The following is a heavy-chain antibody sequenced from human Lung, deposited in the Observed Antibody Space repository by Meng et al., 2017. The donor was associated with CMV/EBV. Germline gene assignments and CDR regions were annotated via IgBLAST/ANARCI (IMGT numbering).Heavy chain of an antibody. D-gene: IGHD3-3*02. CDR3: VSEHLPIFAVGLPGDY. J-gene: IGHJ4*02. Sequence: GGSXRLXSATSGFTFGDYGLSWVRQVPGKGLEWVAFIRGKVYGATTEYAPSVKAIFTVSRDESKNIAYLQINSLKAQDIPVYYCVSEHLPIFAVGLPGDYWXQGKXVTVSS. CDR1: GFTFGDYG. V-gene: IGHV3-49*04. CDR2: IRGKVYGATT.